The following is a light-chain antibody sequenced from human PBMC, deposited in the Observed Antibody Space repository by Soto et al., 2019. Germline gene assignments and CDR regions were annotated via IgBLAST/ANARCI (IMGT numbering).Light chain of an antibody. CDR2: GAS. CDR3: QQYNNWPPYT. V-gene: IGKV3-15*01. J-gene: IGKJ2*01. Sequence: EIVMTQSPATLSVSPGERATLSCRASQSIKSNLAWYQQKPGQAASLLIYGASTRATDIPARFSGSGSGTEFTLTISSLQSEDFALYYCQQYNNWPPYTFGRGTKLEIK. CDR1: QSIKSN.